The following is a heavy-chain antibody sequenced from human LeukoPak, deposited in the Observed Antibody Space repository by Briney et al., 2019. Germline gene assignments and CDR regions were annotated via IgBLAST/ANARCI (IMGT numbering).Heavy chain of an antibody. V-gene: IGHV1-69*13. D-gene: IGHD3-16*01. CDR2: IIPIFGTA. Sequence: GASVKVSCKASGGTFSSYAISWVRQAPGQGLEWMGGIIPIFGTANYAQKFQGRVTITADESTSTAYMELSSLRSEDTAVYYCAKDRSFGYPRPGHAFDIWGQGTMVTVSS. CDR3: AKDRSFGYPRPGHAFDI. J-gene: IGHJ3*02. CDR1: GGTFSSYA.